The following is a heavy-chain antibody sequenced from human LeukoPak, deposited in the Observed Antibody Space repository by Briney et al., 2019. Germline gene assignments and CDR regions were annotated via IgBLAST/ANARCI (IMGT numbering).Heavy chain of an antibody. CDR2: IWYDGSNK. CDR3: ARDRYYGSGSYYNFYYFDY. D-gene: IGHD3-10*01. Sequence: GRSLRLSCAASGFTFSGYGMHWVRQAPGKGLEWVAVIWYDGSNKYYADSVKGRFTISRDNSKNTLYLQMNSLRAEDTAVYYCARDRYYGSGSYYNFYYFDYWGQGTLVTVSS. CDR1: GFTFSGYG. J-gene: IGHJ4*02. V-gene: IGHV3-33*01.